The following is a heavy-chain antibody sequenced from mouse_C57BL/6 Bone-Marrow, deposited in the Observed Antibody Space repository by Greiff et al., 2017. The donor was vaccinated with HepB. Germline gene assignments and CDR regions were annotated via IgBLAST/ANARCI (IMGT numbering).Heavy chain of an antibody. V-gene: IGHV5-4*01. CDR3: ARVYHGSSWDYYAMDY. D-gene: IGHD1-1*01. Sequence: EVQLVESGGGLVKPGGSLKLSCAASGFTFSSYAMSWVRQTPEKRLEWVATISDGGSYTYYPDNVKGRFTISRDNAKNNLYLQMSHLKSEDTAMYYCARVYHGSSWDYYAMDYWGQGTSVTVSS. CDR2: ISDGGSYT. J-gene: IGHJ4*01. CDR1: GFTFSSYA.